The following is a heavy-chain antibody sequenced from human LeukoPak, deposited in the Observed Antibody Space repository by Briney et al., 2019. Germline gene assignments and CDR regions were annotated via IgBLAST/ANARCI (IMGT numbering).Heavy chain of an antibody. D-gene: IGHD2/OR15-2a*01. Sequence: PSETLSLTCAAYGGSFSGYYWSWIRQPPGKGLEWIGEINHSGSTNYNPSLKSRVTISVDTSKNQFSLKLSSVTAADTAVYYCARQRARFLIDPWGQGTLVTVSS. CDR2: INHSGST. V-gene: IGHV4-34*01. CDR1: GGSFSGYY. J-gene: IGHJ5*02. CDR3: ARQRARFLIDP.